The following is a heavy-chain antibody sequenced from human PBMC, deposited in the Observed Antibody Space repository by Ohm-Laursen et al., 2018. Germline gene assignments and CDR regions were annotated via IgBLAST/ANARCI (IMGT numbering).Heavy chain of an antibody. CDR2: ISAYNGNT. V-gene: IGHV1-18*01. J-gene: IGHJ4*02. Sequence: ASVKVSCKASGYTFTSYGISWVRQAPGQGLEWMGWISAYNGNTNYAQKFQGRVTITADKSTSTAYMELSSLRSEDTAVYYCAREVAVAGSDYWGQGTLVTVSS. CDR1: GYTFTSYG. D-gene: IGHD6-19*01. CDR3: AREVAVAGSDY.